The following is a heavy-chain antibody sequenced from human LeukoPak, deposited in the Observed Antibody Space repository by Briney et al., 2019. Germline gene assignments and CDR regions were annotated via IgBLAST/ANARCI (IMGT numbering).Heavy chain of an antibody. J-gene: IGHJ4*02. V-gene: IGHV3-9*01. Sequence: PGRSLRLSCAASGFTFDDYAMHWVRQAPGKGLEWVSGISWNSGSIGYADSVKGRFTISRDNAKNSLYLQMNSLRAEDTALYYCAKDRLEAYDSSGYYSDWGQGTLVTVSS. CDR3: AKDRLEAYDSSGYYSD. CDR2: ISWNSGSI. D-gene: IGHD3-22*01. CDR1: GFTFDDYA.